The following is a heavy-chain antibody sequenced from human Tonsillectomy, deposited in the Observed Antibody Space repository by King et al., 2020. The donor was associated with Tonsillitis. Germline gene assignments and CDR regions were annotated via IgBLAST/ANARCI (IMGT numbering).Heavy chain of an antibody. Sequence: QLVQSGAEVKKPGASVKVSCKASGYTFTSYYMHWVRQAPGQGLEWMGMINPSGGTTSYAQKFQGRVTMTRDTSTNTVYMELSSLRSEDTAVYYCARDRPCSSASCYGGSWFDPCGQGTLVTVCS. V-gene: IGHV1-46*01. CDR1: GYTFTSYY. CDR3: ARDRPCSSASCYGGSWFDP. D-gene: IGHD2-2*01. J-gene: IGHJ5*02. CDR2: INPSGGTT.